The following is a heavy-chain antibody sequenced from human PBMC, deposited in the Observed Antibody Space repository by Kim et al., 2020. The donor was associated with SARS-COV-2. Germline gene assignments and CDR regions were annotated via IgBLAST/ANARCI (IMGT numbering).Heavy chain of an antibody. D-gene: IGHD6-6*01. CDR2: INPRGGIT. CDR3: ARDGSAARGLDY. V-gene: IGHV1-46*01. J-gene: IGHJ4*02. CDR1: GYSFIDYY. Sequence: ASVKVSCKASGYSFIDYYMHWVRQAPGQGLEWMGIINPRGGITTYAQKFQGRVTMTRATSTSTVYMEVSTLRSEDTAVYYCARDGSAARGLDYWGQGTLVTVSS.